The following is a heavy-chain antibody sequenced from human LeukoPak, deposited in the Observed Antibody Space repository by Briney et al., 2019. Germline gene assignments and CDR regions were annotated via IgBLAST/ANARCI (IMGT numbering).Heavy chain of an antibody. CDR3: AQDELVAFDY. CDR1: GFTFSSYG. D-gene: IGHD1-7*01. Sequence: GGSLRLSCAASGFTFSSYGMHWVRQAPGKGLEWVAFIRYDGSNKYYADSVKGRFTISRDNSKNTLYLQMNSLGAEDTAVYYCAQDELVAFDYWGQGTVVTVSS. J-gene: IGHJ4*02. CDR2: IRYDGSNK. V-gene: IGHV3-30*02.